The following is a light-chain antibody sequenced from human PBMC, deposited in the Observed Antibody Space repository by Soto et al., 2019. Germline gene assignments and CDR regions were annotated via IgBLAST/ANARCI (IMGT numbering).Light chain of an antibody. CDR1: SSNIETNY. Sequence: QSVLTQPPSASGTPGQRVTISCSGSSSNIETNYVYWYQHLPGAAPKLLIHNNDQRPSGVPDRFSGSKSDTSASLAISGLQSADEADYYCAAWDDSLTAVLFGGGTKLTVL. J-gene: IGLJ3*02. CDR3: AAWDDSLTAVL. V-gene: IGLV1-47*02. CDR2: NND.